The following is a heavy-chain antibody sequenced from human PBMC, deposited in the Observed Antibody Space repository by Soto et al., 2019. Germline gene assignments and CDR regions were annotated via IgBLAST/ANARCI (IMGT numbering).Heavy chain of an antibody. CDR1: GFTFSGSA. J-gene: IGHJ6*02. CDR3: SRRWEMQDYQYGMDL. Sequence: GGSLRLSCAASGFTFSGSAMHWVRQVSGKGLEWVGRIRSKGNNYATEYAASVKGRFTISRDDSKNTAWLQMNSLTTEDTAVYYCSRRWEMQDYQYGMDLWGQGTTVTFSS. D-gene: IGHD1-26*01. CDR2: IRSKGNNYAT. V-gene: IGHV3-73*01.